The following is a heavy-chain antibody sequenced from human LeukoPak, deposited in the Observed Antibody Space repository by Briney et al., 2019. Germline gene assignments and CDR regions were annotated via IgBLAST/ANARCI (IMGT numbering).Heavy chain of an antibody. V-gene: IGHV3-7*03. CDR2: IKQDGSEK. Sequence: GGSLRLSCAASGFTFSSYNMNWVRQAPGKGLEWVANIKQDGSEKYYVDSVKGRFTISRDNAKNSLYLQMNSLRAEDTAVYYCARELQWLVRGAFDIWGQGTMVTVSS. J-gene: IGHJ3*02. CDR1: GFTFSSYN. CDR3: ARELQWLVRGAFDI. D-gene: IGHD6-19*01.